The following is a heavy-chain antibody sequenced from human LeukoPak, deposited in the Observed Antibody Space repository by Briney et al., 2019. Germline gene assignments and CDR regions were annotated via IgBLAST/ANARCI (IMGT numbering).Heavy chain of an antibody. CDR2: VIRSSSTI. D-gene: IGHD1-26*01. J-gene: IGHJ4*02. Sequence: PGGSLRLSCAASGFTFSNYSMNWVRQAPGKGLEWVSYVIRSSSTIYYADSVKGRFTISRDNAKNSLYLQMNSLRAEDTAVYYCAKAMGATLFDYWGQGTLVTVSS. V-gene: IGHV3-48*01. CDR3: AKAMGATLFDY. CDR1: GFTFSNYS.